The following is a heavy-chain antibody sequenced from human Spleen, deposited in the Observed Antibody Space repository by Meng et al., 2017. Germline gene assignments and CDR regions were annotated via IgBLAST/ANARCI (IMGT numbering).Heavy chain of an antibody. CDR1: GYTFTDYY. D-gene: IGHD2-2*02. V-gene: IGHV1-2*02. Sequence: ASVKVSCKASGYTFTDYYMHWVRQAPGQGLEWMGWINPNTDVTNSAPKFHGRVTMTRDTSISTAYMELTSLTSDDTAVYYCAREVVPAALLFFTEGVHYYGMDVWGQGTTVTVSS. J-gene: IGHJ6*02. CDR2: INPNTDVT. CDR3: AREVVPAALLFFTEGVHYYGMDV.